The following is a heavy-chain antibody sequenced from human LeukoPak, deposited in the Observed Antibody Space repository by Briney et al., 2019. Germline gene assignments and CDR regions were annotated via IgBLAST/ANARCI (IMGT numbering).Heavy chain of an antibody. J-gene: IGHJ4*02. CDR1: GGPISSYY. V-gene: IGHV4-59*01. D-gene: IGHD1-14*01. Sequence: SETLSLTCTVSGGPISSYYWSWIRQPPGKGLEWIGYIYYSGSTNYNPSLKSRVTISVDTSKNQFSLKLSSVTAADTAVYYCARGPLPGFDYWGQGTLVTVSS. CDR2: IYYSGST. CDR3: ARGPLPGFDY.